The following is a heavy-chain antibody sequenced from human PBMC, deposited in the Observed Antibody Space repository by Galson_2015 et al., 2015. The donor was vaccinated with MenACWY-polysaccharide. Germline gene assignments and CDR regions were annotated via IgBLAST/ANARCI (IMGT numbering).Heavy chain of an antibody. Sequence: SLRLSCAASGFTFSSYWMHWVRQAPGEGLVWVSRIKTDGSSTSYADSVKGRFTVSRDNAKNTVYLQMSSLRVEDTAVYYCARDPHCGAGCSIHDAFDVWGQGTKVTVSS. CDR1: GFTFSSYW. J-gene: IGHJ3*01. V-gene: IGHV3-74*01. D-gene: IGHD2-21*02. CDR2: IKTDGSST. CDR3: ARDPHCGAGCSIHDAFDV.